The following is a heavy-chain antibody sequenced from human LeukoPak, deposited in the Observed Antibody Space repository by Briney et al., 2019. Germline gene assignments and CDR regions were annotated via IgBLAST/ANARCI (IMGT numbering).Heavy chain of an antibody. V-gene: IGHV3/OR16-9*01. CDR3: VRHAGRTGGQ. CDR1: GFRFSDHY. J-gene: IGHJ4*02. CDR2: ISGNSGDI. Sequence: GGSLRLSCAASGFRFSDHYMSWIRQAPGKGPEWISYISGNSGDIASADSVKGRFTISRDNAKNSLHLQMNSLRVEDTAVYHCVRHAGRTGGQWGQGILITVSS. D-gene: IGHD3-10*01.